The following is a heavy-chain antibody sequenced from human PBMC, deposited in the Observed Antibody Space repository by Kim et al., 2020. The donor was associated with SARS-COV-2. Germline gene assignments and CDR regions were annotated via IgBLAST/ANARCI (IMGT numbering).Heavy chain of an antibody. Sequence: GGSLRLSCAASGFTFNDYGMHWVRQVPGKGLEWVAVIWYDGSNKYYADSVKGRFTISRDNSKNTLYLQMDSLRAEDKAIYYCARAVTGSDYFYGMDVWG. CDR1: GFTFNDYG. D-gene: IGHD2-21*02. V-gene: IGHV3-33*01. J-gene: IGHJ6*02. CDR2: IWYDGSNK. CDR3: ARAVTGSDYFYGMDV.